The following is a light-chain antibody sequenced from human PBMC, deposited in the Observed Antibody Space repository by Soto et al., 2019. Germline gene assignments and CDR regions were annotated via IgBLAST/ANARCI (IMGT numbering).Light chain of an antibody. CDR1: SSDVGGYNY. Sequence: QSALTQPASVSWSPGQSITISCTGTSSDVGGYNYVSWYQQHPGKAPKLMIYDVSVRPSGVSNRFSGSKSGNTASLTISGLQAEDEADYYCSSYTSSSTLYVFGIGTKLTVL. J-gene: IGLJ1*01. CDR3: SSYTSSSTLYV. V-gene: IGLV2-14*01. CDR2: DVS.